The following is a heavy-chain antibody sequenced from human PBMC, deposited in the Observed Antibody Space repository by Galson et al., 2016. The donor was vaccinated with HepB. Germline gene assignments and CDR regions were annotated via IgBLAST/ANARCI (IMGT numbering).Heavy chain of an antibody. Sequence: SLRLSCAASGFTFTTYWMSWVRQAPGKGLEWVAIIYSGGATYYADSVKGRFTISRDNPKNTVYLQMNSLRGDDTAVYYCARDPGRIAAAGHLDSWGQGTLVTVSS. J-gene: IGHJ5*01. CDR2: IYSGGAT. CDR1: GFTFTTYW. CDR3: ARDPGRIAAAGHLDS. D-gene: IGHD6-13*01. V-gene: IGHV3-53*01.